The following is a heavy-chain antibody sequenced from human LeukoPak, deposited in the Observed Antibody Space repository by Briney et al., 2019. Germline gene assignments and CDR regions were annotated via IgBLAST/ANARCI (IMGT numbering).Heavy chain of an antibody. CDR1: GFTFSNYA. D-gene: IGHD3-3*01. CDR3: ARDEARGYDFRPQDH. J-gene: IGHJ4*02. CDR2: ISSSSRYT. Sequence: GGSPRLSCAASGFTFSNYAMSWVRQAPGKGLEWVSSISSSSRYTFYVDSVKGRFTISRDNAKNSLYLQMNSLRVEDTAVYYCARDEARGYDFRPQDHWGQGTLVSVSS. V-gene: IGHV3-21*01.